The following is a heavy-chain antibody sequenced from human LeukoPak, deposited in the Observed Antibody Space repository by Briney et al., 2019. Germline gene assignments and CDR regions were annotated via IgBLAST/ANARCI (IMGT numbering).Heavy chain of an antibody. CDR2: ISSNSKYT. Sequence: PGGSLRLSCAASGFMFSDYFMSWSRQAPGKELKWISYISSNSKYTKYADSVKGRFTISRDNAKKSLYLQMNSLRAEDTAVYYCARDNGNKYYFDYWGQGTLVTVSS. V-gene: IGHV3-11*05. CDR3: ARDNGNKYYFDY. J-gene: IGHJ4*02. D-gene: IGHD2-8*01. CDR1: GFMFSDYF.